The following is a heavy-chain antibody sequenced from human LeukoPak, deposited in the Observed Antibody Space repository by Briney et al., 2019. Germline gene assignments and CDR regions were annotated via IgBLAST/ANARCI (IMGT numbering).Heavy chain of an antibody. D-gene: IGHD3-10*01. J-gene: IGHJ4*02. Sequence: GGSLRLSCAASGFTFSSYAMSWVRQAPGKGLEWVSGISGSGSSTHYADSVKGRFTISRDNAKNTLYLQMNSLRAEDTAVYYCARAADYYASGIFYWGQGTLVTVSS. CDR1: GFTFSSYA. CDR2: ISGSGSST. V-gene: IGHV3-23*01. CDR3: ARAADYYASGIFY.